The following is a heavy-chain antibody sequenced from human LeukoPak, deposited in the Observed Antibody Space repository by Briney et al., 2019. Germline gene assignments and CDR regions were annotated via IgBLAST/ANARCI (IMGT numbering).Heavy chain of an antibody. Sequence: LETLSLTCALYGGSFSGYYCSGVRQPPREGLERIGDITHSGSTDYSPSLKSRVTISVDTSKNQFSLQLSSVTAADTAVYNCARGRVPGSGRYYPWGQGTLVTVSS. V-gene: IGHV4-34*01. D-gene: IGHD3-10*01. CDR3: ARGRVPGSGRYYP. J-gene: IGHJ5*02. CDR2: ITHSGST. CDR1: GGSFSGYY.